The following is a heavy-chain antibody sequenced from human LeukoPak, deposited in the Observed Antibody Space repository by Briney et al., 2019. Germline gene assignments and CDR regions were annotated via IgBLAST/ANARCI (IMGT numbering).Heavy chain of an antibody. V-gene: IGHV3-48*01. D-gene: IGHD6-19*01. CDR3: ARDPYSSGWYGPNWFDP. CDR1: GFTFSSYS. Sequence: GGSLRLSCAASGFTFSSYSMNWVRQAPGKGLEWVSYISSSSSTIYYADSVKGRFTISRDNAKNSLYLQMNSLRAEDTAVYYCARDPYSSGWYGPNWFDPWGQGTLVTVSS. CDR2: ISSSSSTI. J-gene: IGHJ5*02.